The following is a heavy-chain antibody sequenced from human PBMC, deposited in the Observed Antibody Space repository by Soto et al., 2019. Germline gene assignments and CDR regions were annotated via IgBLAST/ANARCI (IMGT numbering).Heavy chain of an antibody. J-gene: IGHJ3*02. CDR2: ISCDGGST. Sequence: GSLRLSCAASGFTFDDYTMHWVRQAPGKGLEWVSLISCDGGSTYYADSVKGRFTISRDNTKNTLYLQMNSLRAEDTAVYYCARDYDFWSGYCLDIWGQGTMVTVSS. V-gene: IGHV3-43*01. CDR1: GFTFDDYT. D-gene: IGHD3-3*01. CDR3: ARDYDFWSGYCLDI.